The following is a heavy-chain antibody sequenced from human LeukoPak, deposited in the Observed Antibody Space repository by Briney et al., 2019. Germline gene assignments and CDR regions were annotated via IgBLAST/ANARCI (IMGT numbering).Heavy chain of an antibody. V-gene: IGHV1-8*01. CDR3: ARGRYYYDSSGQRYFQH. CDR2: MNPNSGNT. CDR1: GYTFTSYD. D-gene: IGHD3-22*01. J-gene: IGHJ1*01. Sequence: ASVKVSCKASGYTFTSYDINWVRQATGQGLEWMGWMNPNSGNTGYAQKFQGRVTMTRNTSISTAYMELSSLRSEDTAVYYCARGRYYYDSSGQRYFQHWGQGTLVTVSS.